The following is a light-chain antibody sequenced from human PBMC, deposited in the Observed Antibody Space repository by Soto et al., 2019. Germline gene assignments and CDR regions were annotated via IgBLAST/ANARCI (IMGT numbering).Light chain of an antibody. V-gene: IGLV1-51*01. J-gene: IGLJ2*01. Sequence: QSVLTQPPSVSAASGQKVTISCSGSGSNIGNNYVSWYQQLPGAAPILLIYDNNKRPSGIPDRFSGSKSGTSATLGITGLQTGDEADYFCGTLDASLSSVVFGGGTKLTVL. CDR1: GSNIGNNY. CDR3: GTLDASLSSVV. CDR2: DNN.